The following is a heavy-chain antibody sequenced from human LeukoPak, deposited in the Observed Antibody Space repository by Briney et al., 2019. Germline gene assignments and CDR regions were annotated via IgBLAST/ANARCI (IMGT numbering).Heavy chain of an antibody. CDR1: GYTFTSYG. Sequence: ASVKVSCKASGYTFTSYGISWVRQATGQALEWMGWISAYNGNTNYAQKLQGRVTMTRDTSTSTAYMELRSLRSDDTAVYYCARDRGIGRIAVAGNDFDYWGQGTLVTVSS. CDR2: ISAYNGNT. V-gene: IGHV1-18*01. CDR3: ARDRGIGRIAVAGNDFDY. J-gene: IGHJ4*02. D-gene: IGHD6-19*01.